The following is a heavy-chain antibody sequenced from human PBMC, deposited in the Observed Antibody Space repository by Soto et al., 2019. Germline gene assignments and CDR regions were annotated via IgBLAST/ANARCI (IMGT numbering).Heavy chain of an antibody. CDR1: GFTFSSYG. J-gene: IGHJ6*02. V-gene: IGHV3-30*18. Sequence: PGGSLRLSCAASGFTFSSYGMHWVRQAPGKGLEWVAVISYDGSNKYYADSVKGRFTISRDNSKNTLYLQMNSLRAEDTAVYYCAKGIRLAYHYYGMDVWGQGTTVTVSS. CDR3: AKGIRLAYHYYGMDV. CDR2: ISYDGSNK.